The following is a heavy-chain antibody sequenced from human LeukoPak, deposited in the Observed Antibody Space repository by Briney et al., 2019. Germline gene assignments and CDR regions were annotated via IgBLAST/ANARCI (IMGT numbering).Heavy chain of an antibody. CDR2: SNPRGGGT. CDR1: GYTFSSHY. D-gene: IGHD3-3*01. J-gene: IGHJ4*02. Sequence: ASVKVSCKASGYTFSSHYTHWVRQAPGQGLEWMGISNPRGGGTSYAQKFQGRVTMTRDMSTSTVYMELSSLRSEDTAVYYCASAVTILGVAIPAYWGQGTLVTVSS. CDR3: ASAVTILGVAIPAY. V-gene: IGHV1-46*01.